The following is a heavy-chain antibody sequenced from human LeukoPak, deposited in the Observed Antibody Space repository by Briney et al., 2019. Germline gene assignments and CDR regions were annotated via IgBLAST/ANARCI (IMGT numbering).Heavy chain of an antibody. CDR3: ARRVHEHYYYYMDV. CDR2: INPSGGST. V-gene: IGHV1-46*01. Sequence: GASVKVSCKASGYTFTSYGFSWVRQAPGQGLEWMGIINPSGGSTSYAQKFQGRVTMTRDTSTSTVYMELSSLRSEDTAVYYCARRVHEHYYYYMDVWGKGTTVTVSS. J-gene: IGHJ6*03. CDR1: GYTFTSYG.